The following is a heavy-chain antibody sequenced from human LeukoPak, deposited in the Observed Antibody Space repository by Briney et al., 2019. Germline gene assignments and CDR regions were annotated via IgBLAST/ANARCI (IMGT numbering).Heavy chain of an antibody. CDR1: GFTVSSNY. D-gene: IGHD1-26*01. V-gene: IGHV3-9*01. CDR3: AKAVGDGEYYFDY. CDR2: ISWNSGSI. Sequence: GGSLRLSCAASGFTVSSNYMSWVRQAPGKGLEWVSGISWNSGSIGYADSVKGRFTISRDNAKNSLYLQMNSLRAEDTALYYCAKAVGDGEYYFDYWGQGTLVTVSS. J-gene: IGHJ4*02.